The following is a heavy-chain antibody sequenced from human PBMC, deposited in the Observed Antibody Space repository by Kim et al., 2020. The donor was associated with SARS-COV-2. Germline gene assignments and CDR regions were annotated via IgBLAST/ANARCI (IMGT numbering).Heavy chain of an antibody. V-gene: IGHV4-39*01. D-gene: IGHD3-22*01. CDR3: ARLNYYDSSGYYEFDY. J-gene: IGHJ4*02. Sequence: LRSRVTISVDTSTNQFSLKLSSVTAADTAVYYCARLNYYDSSGYYEFDYWGQGTLVTVSS.